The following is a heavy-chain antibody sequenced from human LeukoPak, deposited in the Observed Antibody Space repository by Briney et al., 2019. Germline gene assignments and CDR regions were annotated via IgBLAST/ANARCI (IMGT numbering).Heavy chain of an antibody. J-gene: IGHJ4*02. CDR1: GYTFTGYY. V-gene: IGHV1-2*02. D-gene: IGHD3-3*01. CDR3: ARWETYYDFWSGYYTAYYFDY. CDR2: INPNSGGT. Sequence: EASVKVSCKVSGYTFTGYYMHWVRQAPGQGLEWMGWINPNSGGTNYAQKFQGRVTMTRDTSISTAYMELSRLRSDDTAVYYCARWETYYDFWSGYYTAYYFDYWGQGTLVTVSS.